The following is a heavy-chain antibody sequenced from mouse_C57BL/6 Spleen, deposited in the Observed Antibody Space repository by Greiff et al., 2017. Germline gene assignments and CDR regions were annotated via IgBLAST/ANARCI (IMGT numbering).Heavy chain of an antibody. D-gene: IGHD2-4*01. CDR2: IRLKFDNYAT. V-gene: IGHV6-3*01. Sequence: EVKLVEPGGGLVKPGGSMKPSRVASGFTLSNYWMNWVRPSPEEGLEWVAQIRLKFDNYATHYAESMKGKFTISRDDSKNSVYLQMSNLRAEDTGIYYCTATMITTGYVDVWGTGTTVTVSS. CDR1: GFTLSNYW. CDR3: TATMITTGYVDV. J-gene: IGHJ1*03.